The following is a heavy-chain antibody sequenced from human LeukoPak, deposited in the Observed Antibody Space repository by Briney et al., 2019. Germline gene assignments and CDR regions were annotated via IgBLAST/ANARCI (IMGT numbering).Heavy chain of an antibody. D-gene: IGHD1-1*01. CDR2: IYYSGSP. V-gene: IGHV4-39*01. Sequence: PSETLSLTCTVSGDSISSSSYYWGWIRQPPGKGLEWIGSIYYSGSPYYNPSLKSRVTISVDTSKNQFSLRLSSVTAADTAVYYCATWRTAKTGFDYWGQGTLVTVSS. CDR3: ATWRTAKTGFDY. J-gene: IGHJ4*02. CDR1: GDSISSSSYY.